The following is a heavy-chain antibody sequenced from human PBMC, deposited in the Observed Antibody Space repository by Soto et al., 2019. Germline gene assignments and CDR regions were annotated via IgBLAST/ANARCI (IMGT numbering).Heavy chain of an antibody. V-gene: IGHV3-7*01. CDR2: IKQDGSEK. Sequence: QPGGSLRLSCAASGFTFSSYWMSWVRQAPGKGLEWVANIKQDGSEKYYVDSVKGRFTISRDNAKNSLYLQMNSLRAEDTAVYYCARDLLYYDILTGYLPLDAFDIWGQGTMVTVSS. CDR3: ARDLLYYDILTGYLPLDAFDI. J-gene: IGHJ3*02. CDR1: GFTFSSYW. D-gene: IGHD3-9*01.